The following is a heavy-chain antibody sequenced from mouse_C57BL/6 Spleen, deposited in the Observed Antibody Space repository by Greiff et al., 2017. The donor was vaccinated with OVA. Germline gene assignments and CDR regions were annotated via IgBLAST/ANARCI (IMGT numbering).Heavy chain of an antibody. Sequence: QVQLQQPGAELVKPGASVKLSCKASGYTFTSYWMHWVKQRPGRGLELIGRIDPNSGGTKYNEKFKSKATLTVDKPSSTAYMQLSSLTSEDSAVYYCARDSNYYFDYWGQGTTLTVSS. CDR3: ARDSNYYFDY. J-gene: IGHJ2*01. CDR2: IDPNSGGT. CDR1: GYTFTSYW. V-gene: IGHV1-72*01. D-gene: IGHD2-5*01.